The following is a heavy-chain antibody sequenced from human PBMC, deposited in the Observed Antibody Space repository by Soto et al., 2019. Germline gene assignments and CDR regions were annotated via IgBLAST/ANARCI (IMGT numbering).Heavy chain of an antibody. CDR2: IYSSGNA. Sequence: QVQLQESGPGLVKPSETVSLICTVSGDSISGYYWSWIRQPAGKGLEWIGRIYSSGNANYNPSLTSRVSTSVDMSKNQFSLKVTSVTAADTAMYYCARGDVFDLWGQGTKVTVSS. CDR1: GDSISGYY. J-gene: IGHJ3*01. V-gene: IGHV4-4*07. CDR3: ARGDVFDL.